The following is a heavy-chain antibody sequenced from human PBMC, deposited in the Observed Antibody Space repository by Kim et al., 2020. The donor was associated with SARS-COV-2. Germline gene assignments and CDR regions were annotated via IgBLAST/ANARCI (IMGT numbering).Heavy chain of an antibody. CDR1: GFTFSASA. V-gene: IGHV3-23*01. D-gene: IGHD2-2*02. Sequence: GGSLRLSCTAFGFTFSASAMSWVRQAPGKGLEWVSGISGGGENTYNADSVKGRVTISRDNSKNTLYLQMNSLRAEDTAVYYCAKDFYYTTSGGGWLDPW. CDR3: AKDFYYTTSGGGWLDP. J-gene: IGHJ5*02. CDR2: ISGGGENT.